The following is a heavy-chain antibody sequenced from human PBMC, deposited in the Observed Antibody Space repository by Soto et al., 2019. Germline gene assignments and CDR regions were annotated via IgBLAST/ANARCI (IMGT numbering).Heavy chain of an antibody. V-gene: IGHV3-7*01. J-gene: IGHJ6*02. D-gene: IGHD2-2*01. CDR2: IKQDGSEK. Sequence: PSETLSLTCTVSGGSISSYYWSWVRQAPGKGLEWVANIKQDGSEKYYVDSVKGRFTISRDNAKNSLYLQMNSLRAEDTAVYYCARDPNIVLVPAALRSYYYYYGMDVWGQGTTVTVSS. CDR1: GGSISSYY. CDR3: ARDPNIVLVPAALRSYYYYYGMDV.